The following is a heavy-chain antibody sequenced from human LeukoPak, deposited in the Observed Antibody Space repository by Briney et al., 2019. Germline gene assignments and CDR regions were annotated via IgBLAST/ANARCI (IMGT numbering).Heavy chain of an antibody. CDR1: GFTFGDYA. V-gene: IGHV3-49*03. CDR3: TRESQDYSDSSGYYRAPFDY. CDR2: IRSKSYGGTI. J-gene: IGHJ4*02. Sequence: QPGRSLILSCRASGFTFGDYAMSWIRPAPGKGLEWVGFIRSKSYGGTIEYAASVRGRCTISRDDSKSIAYLQMNSLKTEDTAVYYCTRESQDYSDSSGYYRAPFDYWGQGILVTVSS. D-gene: IGHD3-22*01.